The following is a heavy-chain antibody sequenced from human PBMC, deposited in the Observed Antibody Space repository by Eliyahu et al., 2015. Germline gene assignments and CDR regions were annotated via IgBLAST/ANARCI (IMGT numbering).Heavy chain of an antibody. J-gene: IGHJ4*02. Sequence: EVQLVESGGGLVQPGGSLRLSCXASGXXFSDHYMDWVRQAPGKGLEWVGRTKIKANSYSTEYAASVKGRFTISRDDSKNSLYLQMNSLKIEDTAVYYCARVASAVEDYWGQGTLVTVSS. CDR1: GXXFSDHY. V-gene: IGHV3-72*01. CDR2: TKIKANSYST. CDR3: ARVASAVEDY.